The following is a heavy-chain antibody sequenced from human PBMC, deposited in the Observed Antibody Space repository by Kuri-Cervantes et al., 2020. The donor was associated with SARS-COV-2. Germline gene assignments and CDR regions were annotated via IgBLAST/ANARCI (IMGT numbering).Heavy chain of an antibody. J-gene: IGHJ5*02. Sequence: ASVKVSCKASGYTFTSYGISWVRQAPGQGLEWMGIINPSGGSTSYAQKFQGRVTMTEDTSTDTAYMELSSLRSEDTAVHYCATSSVVRKGYWFDPWGQGTLVTVSS. CDR2: INPSGGST. V-gene: IGHV1-46*01. CDR1: GYTFTSYG. D-gene: IGHD2-2*01. CDR3: ATSSVVRKGYWFDP.